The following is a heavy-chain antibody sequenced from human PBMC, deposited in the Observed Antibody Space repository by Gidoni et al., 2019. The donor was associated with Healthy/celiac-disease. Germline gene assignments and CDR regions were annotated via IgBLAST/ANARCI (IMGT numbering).Heavy chain of an antibody. CDR2: IYTSGST. CDR1: GGSTSSYY. Sequence: QVQLQESGPGLVKPSETLSLTCTVSGGSTSSYYWSWIRHPAGKGLEWIGRIYTSGSTNYNPSLKSRVTMSVDTSKNQFSLKLSSVTAADTAVYYCAREGLYDPTDWFDPWGQGTLVTVSS. D-gene: IGHD3-22*01. V-gene: IGHV4-4*07. CDR3: AREGLYDPTDWFDP. J-gene: IGHJ5*02.